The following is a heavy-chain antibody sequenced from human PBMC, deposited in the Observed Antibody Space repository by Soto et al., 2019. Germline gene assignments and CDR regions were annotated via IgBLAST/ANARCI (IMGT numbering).Heavy chain of an antibody. J-gene: IGHJ5*02. D-gene: IGHD2-15*01. V-gene: IGHV3-21*01. CDR2: ISSSSSYI. Sequence: PGGSLRLSCAASGFTFSSYSMTWVRQAPGKGLEWVSSISSSSSYIYYAGSVKGRFTISRGNAKNSLYLQMNSLRAEDTAVYYCARDPYGVVAENWFDPWGEGTLVTASS. CDR1: GFTFSSYS. CDR3: ARDPYGVVAENWFDP.